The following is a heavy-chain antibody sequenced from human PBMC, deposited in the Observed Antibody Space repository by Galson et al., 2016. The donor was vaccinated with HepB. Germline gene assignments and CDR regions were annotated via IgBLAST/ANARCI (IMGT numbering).Heavy chain of an antibody. CDR2: IYHIGST. CDR3: TRDLADGYGLDV. D-gene: IGHD5-24*01. J-gene: IGHJ6*02. V-gene: IGHV4-4*02. Sequence: WGWVRQPPGRGLEWIGEIYHIGSTNYNPSLKSRLTLSVDKSKNHFSLNLSSVTAADTAVYYCTRDLADGYGLDVWGQGATVIVSS.